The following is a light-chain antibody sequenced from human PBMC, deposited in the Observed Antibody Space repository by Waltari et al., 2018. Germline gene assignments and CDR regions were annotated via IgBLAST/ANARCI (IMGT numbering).Light chain of an antibody. V-gene: IGLV2-11*01. J-gene: IGLJ2*01. CDR1: SSDVGGSDS. CDR3: CSYAGSSVL. Sequence: QSALTQPRSVSGSPGQSVTISCTGTSSDVGGSDSVSWYQQHPGKAPKLMLYDVTKRPAGVPDRFSGSKSGNTASLTISGLQVEDEADYYCCSYAGSSVLFGGGTKLTVL. CDR2: DVT.